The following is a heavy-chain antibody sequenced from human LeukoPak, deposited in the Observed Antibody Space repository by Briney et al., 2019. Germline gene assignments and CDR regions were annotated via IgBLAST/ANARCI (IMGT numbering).Heavy chain of an antibody. J-gene: IGHJ4*02. V-gene: IGHV3-21*04. CDR1: GFTFSNAW. CDR2: ISGSSSYI. Sequence: GGSLRLSCAASGFTFSNAWMSWVRQAPGKGLEWVSSISGSSSYIYYADSVKGRFSISRDNAKNSLYLQMNSLRAEDTAVYYCAKDELLLSFEDWGQGTLVTVSS. CDR3: AKDELLLSFED. D-gene: IGHD3-10*01.